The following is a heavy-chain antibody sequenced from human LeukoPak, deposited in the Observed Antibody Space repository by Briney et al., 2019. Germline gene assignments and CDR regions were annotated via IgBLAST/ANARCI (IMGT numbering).Heavy chain of an antibody. D-gene: IGHD3-22*01. CDR1: GGSISSSSYY. CDR2: IYYSGST. J-gene: IGHJ6*03. CDR3: ARHRELLTYYYDSSGHPTPYYYYYMDV. Sequence: PSETLSLTCTVSGGSISSSSYYWGWIRQPPGKGLEWIGSIYYSGSTYYNPSLKSRVTISVDTSKNQFSLKLSSVTAADTAVYYCARHRELLTYYYDSSGHPTPYYYYYMDVWGKGTTVTISS. V-gene: IGHV4-39*01.